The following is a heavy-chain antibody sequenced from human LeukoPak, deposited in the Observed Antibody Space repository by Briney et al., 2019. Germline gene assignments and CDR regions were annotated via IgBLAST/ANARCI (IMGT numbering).Heavy chain of an antibody. CDR1: GFTFSSYA. Sequence: GGSLRLSCAASGFTFSSYAMSWVRQAPGKGLEWVSVIYSGGSTYYADSVKGRFTISRDNSKNTLYLQMNSLRAEDTAVYYCARGQQLVRSPLPYYYYGMDVWGQGTTVTVSS. J-gene: IGHJ6*02. V-gene: IGHV3-66*01. CDR3: ARGQQLVRSPLPYYYYGMDV. CDR2: IYSGGST. D-gene: IGHD6-13*01.